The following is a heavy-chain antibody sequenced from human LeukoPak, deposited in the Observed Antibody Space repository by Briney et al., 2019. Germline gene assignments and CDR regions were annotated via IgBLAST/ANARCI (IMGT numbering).Heavy chain of an antibody. CDR1: GGSISSYY. V-gene: IGHV4-59*01. Sequence: PSETLSLTCTVSGGSISSYYWSWIRQPPGKGLEWIGYIYYSGSTNYNPSLKSRVTISVDTPKNQFSLKLSSVTAADTAVYYCAREYSYGSVDPWGQGTLVTVSS. D-gene: IGHD5-18*01. CDR3: AREYSYGSVDP. CDR2: IYYSGST. J-gene: IGHJ5*02.